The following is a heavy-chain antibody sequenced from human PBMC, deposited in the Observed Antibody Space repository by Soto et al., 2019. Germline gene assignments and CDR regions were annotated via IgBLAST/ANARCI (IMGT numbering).Heavy chain of an antibody. V-gene: IGHV5-51*01. D-gene: IGHD4-4*01. Sequence: PGESLKISCKGYGYSFTSYWIGWVLQMPGKGPEWMGIIYPGDSDTRYSPSFQGQVTISADKSISTAYLQWSSLKASDTAMYYCARDATTVTTSSEAGWFDTWGQGTLVTLSS. CDR3: ARDATTVTTSSEAGWFDT. CDR1: GYSFTSYW. J-gene: IGHJ5*02. CDR2: IYPGDSDT.